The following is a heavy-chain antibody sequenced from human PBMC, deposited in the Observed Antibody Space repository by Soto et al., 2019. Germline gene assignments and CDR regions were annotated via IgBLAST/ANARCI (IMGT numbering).Heavy chain of an antibody. CDR2: IFYSGSS. V-gene: IGHV4-30-4*01. Sequence: SETLSLTCTVSGGSISSGDYYWSWIRQPPGKGLEWIGYIFYSGSSYYNPSLKSRVTISLDTSKNQFSLKLTSVTAADTAVYYCARVSDILTSRGFDSWGQGTLVTVSS. D-gene: IGHD3-9*01. J-gene: IGHJ4*02. CDR3: ARVSDILTSRGFDS. CDR1: GGSISSGDYY.